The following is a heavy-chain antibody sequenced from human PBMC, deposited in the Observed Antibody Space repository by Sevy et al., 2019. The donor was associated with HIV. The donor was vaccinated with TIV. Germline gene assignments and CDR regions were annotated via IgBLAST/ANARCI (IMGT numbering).Heavy chain of an antibody. J-gene: IGHJ4*02. CDR3: TTDPAPCSDTSTYNHLCPDAY. V-gene: IGHV3-15*07. D-gene: IGHD3-10*01. Sequence: GGSLRLSCAASGVSFSNAWMNWVRQAPGKGLEWVGHIKCTIDGGPPPRYAAPVSDRFTISKDYSSDTLYVHLQMNSLRTEDTAVYYCTTDPAPCSDTSTYNHLCPDAYWGQGTLVTVSS. CDR1: GVSFSNAW. CDR2: IKCTIDGGPPP.